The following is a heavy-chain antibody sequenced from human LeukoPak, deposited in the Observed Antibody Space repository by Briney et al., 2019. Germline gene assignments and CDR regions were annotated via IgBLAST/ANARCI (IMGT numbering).Heavy chain of an antibody. CDR2: IKQDGSEK. CDR1: GFTFSSYW. D-gene: IGHD2-15*01. J-gene: IGHJ6*03. CDR3: ARDNNIVVVVAAYYMDV. Sequence: GGSLRLSCAASGFTFSSYWMSWVRQAPGKGLEWVANIKQDGSEKYYVDSVKGRFTISRDNAKHSLYLQMNSLRAEDTAVYYCARDNNIVVVVAAYYMDVWGQGTTVTVSS. V-gene: IGHV3-7*01.